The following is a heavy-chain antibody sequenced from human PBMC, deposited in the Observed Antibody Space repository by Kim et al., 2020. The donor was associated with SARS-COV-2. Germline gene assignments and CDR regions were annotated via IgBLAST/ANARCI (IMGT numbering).Heavy chain of an antibody. V-gene: IGHV1-8*01. Sequence: ASVKVSCKASGYTFTSYDINWVRQATGQGLEWMGWMNPNRGNTGYAQKFQGRVTMTRNTSISTAYMELSSLRSEDTAVYYCARGVRITMIVVVITTDYYYYMDVWGKGTTATVSS. CDR2: MNPNRGNT. CDR3: ARGVRITMIVVVITTDYYYYMDV. D-gene: IGHD3-22*01. J-gene: IGHJ6*03. CDR1: GYTFTSYD.